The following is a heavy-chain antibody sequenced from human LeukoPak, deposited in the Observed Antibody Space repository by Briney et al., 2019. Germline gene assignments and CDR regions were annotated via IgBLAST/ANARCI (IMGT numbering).Heavy chain of an antibody. CDR3: ASTPWGD. CDR2: IYHSGST. D-gene: IGHD3-16*01. J-gene: IGHJ4*02. CDR1: GYSISSGYY. V-gene: IGHV4-38-2*01. Sequence: PSETLSLTCAVSGYSISSGYYWGWIRQPPGKGLEWIGSIYHSGSTYYNPSLKSRVTISVDTSKNQFSLKLSSVTAADTAVYYCASTPWGDWGQGTLDTVSS.